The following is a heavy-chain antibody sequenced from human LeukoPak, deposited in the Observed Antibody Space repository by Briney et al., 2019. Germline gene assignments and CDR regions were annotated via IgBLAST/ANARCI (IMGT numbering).Heavy chain of an antibody. CDR3: AIGYCSSTSCPTDY. J-gene: IGHJ4*02. V-gene: IGHV1-2*02. Sequence: ASVKVSCKASGYTFTGYYMHWVRQAPGQGLEWMGWINPNSGGTNYAQKFQGRVTMTRDTSISTAYMELSRLRSDDTAVYYCAIGYCSSTSCPTDYWGQGTLVTVSS. CDR1: GYTFTGYY. D-gene: IGHD2-2*01. CDR2: INPNSGGT.